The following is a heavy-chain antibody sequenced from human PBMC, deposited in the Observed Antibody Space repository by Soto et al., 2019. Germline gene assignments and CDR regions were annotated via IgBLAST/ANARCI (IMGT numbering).Heavy chain of an antibody. J-gene: IGHJ5*02. Sequence: ASVKVSCKASGYSFTNNDVSWVRQATGQGLEWMGWMNPGSGDTGYAQKFQGRVTMTRDISIATAYMELSRLRSDDTAIYYCARMETFGSLNWSDPWGQVTLVTISS. D-gene: IGHD3-16*01. V-gene: IGHV1-8*01. CDR1: GYSFTNND. CDR3: ARMETFGSLNWSDP. CDR2: MNPGSGDT.